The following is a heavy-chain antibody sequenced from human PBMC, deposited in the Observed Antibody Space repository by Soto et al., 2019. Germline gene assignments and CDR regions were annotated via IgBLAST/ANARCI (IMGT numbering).Heavy chain of an antibody. CDR3: ARDQTGIITGGGGRIDR. D-gene: IGHD1-20*01. CDR2: VSFDGSNK. CDR1: GFTFSTHA. V-gene: IGHV3-30-3*01. J-gene: IGHJ5*02. Sequence: QVQLVESGGGVVQPGRSLRLSCAASGFTFSTHAMHWVRQAPGKGLECVAIVSFDGSNKYYADSVKGRFTISRDNAKNTLYLQMSGLTPEDTAFYYCARDQTGIITGGGGRIDRWGQGTLVTVSS.